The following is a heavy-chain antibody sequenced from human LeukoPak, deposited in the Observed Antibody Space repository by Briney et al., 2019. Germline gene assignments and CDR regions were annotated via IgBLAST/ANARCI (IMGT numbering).Heavy chain of an antibody. Sequence: SETLSLTCAVYGGSFSGYYWSWIRQPPGKGLEWIGEINHSGSTNYNPSLKGRVTISVDTSKNQFSLKLSSVTAADTAVYYCARGRRVATILNWFDPWGQGTLVTVSS. V-gene: IGHV4-34*01. J-gene: IGHJ5*02. CDR2: INHSGST. D-gene: IGHD5-12*01. CDR3: ARGRRVATILNWFDP. CDR1: GGSFSGYY.